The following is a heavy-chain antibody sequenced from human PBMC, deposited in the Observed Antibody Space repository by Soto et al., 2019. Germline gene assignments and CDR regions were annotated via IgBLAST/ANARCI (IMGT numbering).Heavy chain of an antibody. J-gene: IGHJ3*02. V-gene: IGHV4-31*03. D-gene: IGHD3-3*02. CDR2: IYYSGST. Sequence: SETLSVTCTVSGCSISSGGYYWSWIRQHPGKGLEWIGYIYYSGSTYYNPSLKSRVTISVDTSKNQFSLKLSSVTAADTAVYYCARSIFGVVIRHDAFDIWGQGTMVTVS. CDR1: GCSISSGGYY. CDR3: ARSIFGVVIRHDAFDI.